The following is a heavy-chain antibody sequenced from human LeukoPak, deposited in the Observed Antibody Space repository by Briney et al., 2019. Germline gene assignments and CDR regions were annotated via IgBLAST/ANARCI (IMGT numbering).Heavy chain of an antibody. D-gene: IGHD3-16*01. CDR3: AREGTAYYYYVDV. CDR1: GYTFTNYD. J-gene: IGHJ6*03. V-gene: IGHV1-8*01. CDR2: MNPNSGNT. Sequence: ASVKVSCKASGYTFTNYDINWVRQATGQGLGWMGWMNPNSGNTGSAQKFQDRITMTRNTSIGTAYMELSSLRSEDTAVYYCAREGTAYYYYVDVWGKGTTVTISS.